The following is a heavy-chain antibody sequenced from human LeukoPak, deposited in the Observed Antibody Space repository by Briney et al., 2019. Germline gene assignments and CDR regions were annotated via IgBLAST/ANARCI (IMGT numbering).Heavy chain of an antibody. J-gene: IGHJ3*02. Sequence: GGSLRLSCAASGFTFSSYAMHWVRQAPGKGLEWVAVISYDRSNKYYADSVKGRFTISRDNSKNTLYLQMNSLRAEDTAVYYCARDSEIFGVVKAFDIWGQGTMVTVSS. V-gene: IGHV3-30-3*01. CDR3: ARDSEIFGVVKAFDI. CDR1: GFTFSSYA. CDR2: ISYDRSNK. D-gene: IGHD3-3*01.